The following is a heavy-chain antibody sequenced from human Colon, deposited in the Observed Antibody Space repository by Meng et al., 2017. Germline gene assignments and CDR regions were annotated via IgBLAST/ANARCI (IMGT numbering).Heavy chain of an antibody. CDR2: IYYSGST. CDR3: ARYSSGNSKNFDY. V-gene: IGHV4-59*13. D-gene: IGHD3-10*01. J-gene: IGHJ4*02. Sequence: QLQLQESGPGLVKPSETLSLTCTVSGGSISSYYWSWIRQPPGKGLEWIGYIYYSGSTSYNPSLKSRVTISVDTSKNQFSLRLSSVTSADTAVYFCARYSSGNSKNFDYWGQGTLVTVSS. CDR1: GGSISSYY.